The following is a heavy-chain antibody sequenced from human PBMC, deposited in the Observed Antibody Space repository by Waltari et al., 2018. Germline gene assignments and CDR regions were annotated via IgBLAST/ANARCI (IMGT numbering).Heavy chain of an antibody. Sequence: EVQLVESGGGLVQPGGSLRLSCAASGFTFSSYWMSWVRQAPGKGLEWVANIKQDGSEKYYVDSVKGRFTISRDNAKNSLYLQMNSLRAEDTAVYYCARDPMWFGELGPDYWGQGTLVTVSS. CDR1: GFTFSSYW. CDR3: ARDPMWFGELGPDY. V-gene: IGHV3-7*01. CDR2: IKQDGSEK. J-gene: IGHJ4*02. D-gene: IGHD3-10*01.